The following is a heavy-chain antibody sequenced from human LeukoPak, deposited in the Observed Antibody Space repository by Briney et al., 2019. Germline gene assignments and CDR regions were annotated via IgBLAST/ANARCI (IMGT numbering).Heavy chain of an antibody. J-gene: IGHJ5*02. D-gene: IGHD5-12*01. CDR1: GYTFTGYY. CDR3: ARGSGYDLSEGEYNWFDP. CDR2: INPNSGDT. Sequence: ASVKVSCKASGYTFTGYYMHWVRQAPGQGLEWMGWINPNSGDTNYAQKFQGRVTITKDTSISTAYMELSRLKSDDPAVYYCARGSGYDLSEGEYNWFDPWGQGTLVTV. V-gene: IGHV1-2*02.